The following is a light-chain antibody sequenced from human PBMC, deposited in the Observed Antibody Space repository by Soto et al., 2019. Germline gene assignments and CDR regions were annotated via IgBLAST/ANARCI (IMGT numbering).Light chain of an antibody. Sequence: VVLRQSPGTLSLSPGERATLSCRASQSVTNNYLAWYQQKPGQAPRLLIFGASIRATGIPDRFSGSGSGTDFTLTISRLEAEDFAVYYCQQFSSYPLTFGGGTKV. V-gene: IGKV3-20*01. CDR3: QQFSSYPLT. CDR2: GAS. CDR1: QSVTNNY. J-gene: IGKJ4*01.